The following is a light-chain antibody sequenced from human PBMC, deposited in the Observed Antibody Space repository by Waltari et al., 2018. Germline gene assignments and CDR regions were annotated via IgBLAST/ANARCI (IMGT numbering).Light chain of an antibody. Sequence: QSALTQPASVSGSPGQSITISCTGTRRAIGASNSVSWYQQHPGKAPKLMIYDVSHRPSGVSNRFSGSKSGNTASLTISGLQAEDEADYYCSSYSSSIYVFGTGAKVTVL. V-gene: IGLV2-14*01. CDR3: SSYSSSIYV. CDR1: RRAIGASNS. CDR2: DVS. J-gene: IGLJ1*01.